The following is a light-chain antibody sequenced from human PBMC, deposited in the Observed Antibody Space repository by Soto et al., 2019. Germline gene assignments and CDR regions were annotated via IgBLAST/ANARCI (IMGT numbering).Light chain of an antibody. CDR2: KAS. CDR3: QQYDSYPLT. CDR1: QCISSW. J-gene: IGKJ4*01. V-gene: IGKV1-5*03. Sequence: DIQMTQSPSTLSASVGDRVTITCRASQCISSWLAWYQQKPGKAPNLLIYKASSLESGVPSRFSGSRSGTEFTLTVSSLQPDDLATYFFQQYDSYPLTFGGGTKVEIK.